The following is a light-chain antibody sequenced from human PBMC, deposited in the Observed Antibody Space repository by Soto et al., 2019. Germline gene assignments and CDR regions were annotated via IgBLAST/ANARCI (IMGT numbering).Light chain of an antibody. CDR3: CSYAGSYTYV. Sequence: QSALTQPRSVSGPPGQSVTISCTGTSSDVGGYRYVSWYQQRPGKAPKLMIYDVSERPSGVPDRFSGSKSGNTASLIISGLQAEDEADYYCCSYAGSYTYVFGTGTKVTVL. J-gene: IGLJ1*01. CDR1: SSDVGGYRY. CDR2: DVS. V-gene: IGLV2-11*01.